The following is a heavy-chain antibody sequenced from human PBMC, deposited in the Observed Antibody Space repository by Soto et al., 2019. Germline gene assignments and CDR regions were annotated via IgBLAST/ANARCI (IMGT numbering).Heavy chain of an antibody. CDR1: GGAGSAGCYS. D-gene: IGHD2-8*01. J-gene: IGHJ5*02. CDR3: ARGPYCTTNTCYPDPNWFDP. CDR2: IYHSGRT. V-gene: IGHV4-30-2*01. Sequence: TLSLTCGVSGGAGSAGCYSWSWIRRPPGKGLEWIGNIYHSGRTDFNPSLERRVTILMDKSKNQFSLKLSSVTAADTAVYYCARGPYCTTNTCYPDPNWFDPWGQGTLGTVSS.